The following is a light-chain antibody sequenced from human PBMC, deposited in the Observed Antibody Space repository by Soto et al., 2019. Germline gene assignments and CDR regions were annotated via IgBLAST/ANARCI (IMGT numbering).Light chain of an antibody. CDR2: GVS. Sequence: DIVLTQSPGTLSLSPGERATLSCRASQSISSSYLAWYQQKPGQAPRLLIHGVSTRATGIPDRFSGSGSGTDFTLTISRLEPEDFAVYYCQQYVTSAYIFGQGTKVDIK. J-gene: IGKJ2*01. V-gene: IGKV3-20*01. CDR1: QSISSSY. CDR3: QQYVTSAYI.